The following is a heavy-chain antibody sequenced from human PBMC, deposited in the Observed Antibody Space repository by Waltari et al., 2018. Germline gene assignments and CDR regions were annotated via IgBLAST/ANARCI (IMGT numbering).Heavy chain of an antibody. CDR3: ARDRGRGIYLDS. CDR2: IKRSGRT. V-gene: IGHV4-4*02. CDR1: GDSMRTSDW. Sequence: QMQPQESGPGLVKPSGTLSLTCTVSGDSMRTSDWWSWVRQSPEKGLEWIGQIKRSGRTNYHPSLESRITISIDTSNNQFSLKVTSTTTADTAVYSCARDRGRGIYLDSWGRGTLVTVSP. D-gene: IGHD2-15*01. J-gene: IGHJ4*02.